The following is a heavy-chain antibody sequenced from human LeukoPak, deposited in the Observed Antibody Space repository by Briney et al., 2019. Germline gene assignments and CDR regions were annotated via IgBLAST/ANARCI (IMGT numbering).Heavy chain of an antibody. Sequence: SETLSLTCVVYGGAFSGYYWSWIRQPPGKGLEWIGEINHRGSTNYNPSLKSRVSISVDTSKNQFSLKLTSVTAADTAVYYCAGKAVAGPYFNYWGQGTLVTVSS. V-gene: IGHV4-34*01. CDR1: GGAFSGYY. CDR3: AGKAVAGPYFNY. D-gene: IGHD6-19*01. J-gene: IGHJ4*02. CDR2: INHRGST.